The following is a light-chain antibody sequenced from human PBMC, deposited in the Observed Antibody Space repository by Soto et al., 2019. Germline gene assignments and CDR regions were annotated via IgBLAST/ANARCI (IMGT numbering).Light chain of an antibody. CDR1: QSVLYSSSNKNY. V-gene: IGKV4-1*01. CDR2: WAS. Sequence: DIVMTQSPDSLAVSLGERATINCRSSQSVLYSSSNKNYLAWYQQKPGQPPKLLIYWASTRESGVPDRFSGSGSGTDFTRTISSLQAEDVAVYYCQQYCSSAWTFGQGPKVDIK. J-gene: IGKJ1*01. CDR3: QQYCSSAWT.